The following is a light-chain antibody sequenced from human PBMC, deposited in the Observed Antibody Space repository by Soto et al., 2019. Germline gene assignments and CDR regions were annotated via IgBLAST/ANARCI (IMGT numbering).Light chain of an antibody. CDR1: QSISIY. J-gene: IGKJ1*01. V-gene: IGKV1-39*01. CDR2: AAS. CDR3: QQSYSTPRT. Sequence: DIQMTQSPSSLSASVGYRVTITCLASQSISIYLNWYQQKPGKAPKLLIYAASSSQSGVPSRFSGSGSGTDFTLTISSLQPEDFETYYCQQSYSTPRTFGQGTTVDIK.